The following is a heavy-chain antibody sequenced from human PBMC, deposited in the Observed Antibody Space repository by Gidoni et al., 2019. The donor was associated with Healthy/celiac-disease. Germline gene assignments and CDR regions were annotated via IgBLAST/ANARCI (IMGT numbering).Heavy chain of an antibody. V-gene: IGHV3-23*01. Sequence: EVQLLESGGGLVQHGGSLRLSWAASGFTLSSYAMSCVRQAPGKGLDWVSAISGSGGITYYADSVKGRFTISRDNSKNTLYLQMNSLRAEDTAVYYCAKGGLEMATMGGFDYWGQGTLVTVSS. CDR2: ISGSGGIT. J-gene: IGHJ4*02. CDR1: GFTLSSYA. CDR3: AKGGLEMATMGGFDY. D-gene: IGHD5-12*01.